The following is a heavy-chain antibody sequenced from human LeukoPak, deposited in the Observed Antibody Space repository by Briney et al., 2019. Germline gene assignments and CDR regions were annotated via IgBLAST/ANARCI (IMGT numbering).Heavy chain of an antibody. CDR1: GGSINSYY. D-gene: IGHD5-12*01. CDR3: AREYSGYDTTPFDY. V-gene: IGHV4-34*01. J-gene: IGHJ4*02. Sequence: SETLSLTCTVSGGSINSYYWSWIRQPPGKGLEWIGEINHSGSTNYNPSLESRVTISVDTSKNQFSLKLSSVTAADTAVYYCAREYSGYDTTPFDYWGQGTLVTVSS. CDR2: INHSGST.